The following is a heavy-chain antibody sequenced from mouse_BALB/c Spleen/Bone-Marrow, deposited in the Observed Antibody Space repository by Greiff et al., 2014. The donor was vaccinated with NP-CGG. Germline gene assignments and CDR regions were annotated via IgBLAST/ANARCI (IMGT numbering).Heavy chain of an antibody. CDR3: ARDSFLITRALDY. CDR2: IWGDGST. CDR1: GFSLTGYG. J-gene: IGHJ4*01. D-gene: IGHD2-4*01. V-gene: IGHV2-6-7*01. Sequence: VNLVESGPGLVAPSQSLSITCTVSGFSLTGYGVSWVRQPPGKGLEWLGMIWGDGSTDYNSALKSRLSISKDNSKSQVSLKMNSLQTDDTARYYCARDSFLITRALDYWGQGTSVTVSS.